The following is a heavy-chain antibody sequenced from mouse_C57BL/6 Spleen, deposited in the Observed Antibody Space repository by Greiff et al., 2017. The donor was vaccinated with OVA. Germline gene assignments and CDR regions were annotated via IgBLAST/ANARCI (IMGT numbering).Heavy chain of an antibody. Sequence: VQLKQSGPELVKPGASVKISCKASGYSFTGYYMNWVKQSPEKSLEWIGEINPSTGGTTYNQKFKAKATLTVDKSSSTAYMQLKSLTSEDSAVYYCASSHYYGSSSWFAYWGQGTLVTVSA. CDR1: GYSFTGYY. CDR2: INPSTGGT. D-gene: IGHD1-1*01. CDR3: ASSHYYGSSSWFAY. V-gene: IGHV1-42*01. J-gene: IGHJ3*01.